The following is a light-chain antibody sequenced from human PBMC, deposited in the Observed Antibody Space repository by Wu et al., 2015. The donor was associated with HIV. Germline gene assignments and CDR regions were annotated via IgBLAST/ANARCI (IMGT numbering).Light chain of an antibody. Sequence: EILLTQSPATLSLPPGERATLSCTASQSLSSYLAWYQQKPGQAPRLLIYDASDRATGISARFSGSGSGTEFTLTISSLEPEDFAFYYCQHRFNWPLIFGQGTRLEIK. J-gene: IGKJ5*01. V-gene: IGKV3-11*01. CDR1: QSLSSY. CDR3: QHRFNWPLI. CDR2: DAS.